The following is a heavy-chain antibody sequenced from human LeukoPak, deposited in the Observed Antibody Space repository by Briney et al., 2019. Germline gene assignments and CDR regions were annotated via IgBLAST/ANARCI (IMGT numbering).Heavy chain of an antibody. CDR1: GGSISSSSYY. CDR2: IYYSGST. Sequence: SETLSLTCTVSGGSISSSSYYWGWIRQPPGKGLEWIGSIYYSGSTYYNPSLKSRVTISVDTSKNQFSLKLSSVTAADTAVYYCARVAQQYGRLDYFDYWGQGTPVTVSS. V-gene: IGHV4-39*07. D-gene: IGHD6-13*01. J-gene: IGHJ4*02. CDR3: ARVAQQYGRLDYFDY.